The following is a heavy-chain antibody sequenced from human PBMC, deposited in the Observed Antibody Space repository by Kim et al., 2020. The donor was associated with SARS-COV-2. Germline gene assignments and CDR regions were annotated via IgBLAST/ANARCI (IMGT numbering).Heavy chain of an antibody. Sequence: GGSLRLSCAASGFTFSSYSMNWVRQAPGKGLEWVSYISSSSSTIYYADSVKGRFTISRDNAKNSLYLQMNSLRDEDTAVYYCARGSQGRYFDWLLSPGDYWGQGTLVTVSS. CDR2: ISSSSSTI. CDR1: GFTFSSYS. CDR3: ARGSQGRYFDWLLSPGDY. J-gene: IGHJ4*02. V-gene: IGHV3-48*02. D-gene: IGHD3-9*01.